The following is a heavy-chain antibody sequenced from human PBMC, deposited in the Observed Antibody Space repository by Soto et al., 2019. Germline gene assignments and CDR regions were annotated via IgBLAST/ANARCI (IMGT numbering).Heavy chain of an antibody. V-gene: IGHV4-34*01. CDR3: ATGFCTRTNCFNNYFDP. Sequence: PSEPLSLTGAVYGGSFGVFYWSWIRHPPGKGLEWIGEISHSGSTNYNPSLKSRVTISVDKSKHQFSLKLTPVTAADTAVYYCATGFCTRTNCFNNYFDPWGQGTLVTVSS. D-gene: IGHD2-2*01. CDR2: ISHSGST. J-gene: IGHJ5*02. CDR1: GGSFGVFY.